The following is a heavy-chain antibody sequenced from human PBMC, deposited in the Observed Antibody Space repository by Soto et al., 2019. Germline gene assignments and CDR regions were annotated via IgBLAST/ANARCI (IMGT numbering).Heavy chain of an antibody. V-gene: IGHV4-4*03. CDR2: AHHSGRT. CDR1: GCSMISSNW. CDR3: ARSEATGLDY. Sequence: PETFSLTCTVSGCSMISSNWWNWVRQSPGKGLEWIGEAHHSGRTNYNPSLKSRVTISVDKSKNHFSLKLSSVTAADTAVYYCARSEATGLDYWGQGTLVT. J-gene: IGHJ4*02. D-gene: IGHD1-26*01.